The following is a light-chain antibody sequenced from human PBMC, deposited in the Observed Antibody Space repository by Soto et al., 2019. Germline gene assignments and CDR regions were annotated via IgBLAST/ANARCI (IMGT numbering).Light chain of an antibody. CDR1: NSDVGDYNF. CDR3: SSFAGSNTLV. CDR2: EVT. V-gene: IGLV2-8*01. J-gene: IGLJ3*02. Sequence: QSALTQPPSASGSPGQSATISCTGTNSDVGDYNFVSWYQQHPGKAPKLIIYEVTKRPSGVPDRFSGSKSGNTASLTVSGLQTDDEADYYCSSFAGSNTLVFGGGTKLTVL.